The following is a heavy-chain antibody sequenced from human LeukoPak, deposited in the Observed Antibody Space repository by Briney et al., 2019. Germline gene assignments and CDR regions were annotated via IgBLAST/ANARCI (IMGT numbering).Heavy chain of an antibody. Sequence: ASVKVSCKASGYTFTSYCISWVRQAPGQGLEWMGWISAYNGNTNYAQKLQGRVTMTTDTSTSTAYMELRSLRSDDTAAYYCARDLQLRLGELSPPKSFWGQGTLVTVSS. CDR1: GYTFTSYC. CDR2: ISAYNGNT. CDR3: ARDLQLRLGELSPPKSF. J-gene: IGHJ4*02. V-gene: IGHV1-18*01. D-gene: IGHD3-16*02.